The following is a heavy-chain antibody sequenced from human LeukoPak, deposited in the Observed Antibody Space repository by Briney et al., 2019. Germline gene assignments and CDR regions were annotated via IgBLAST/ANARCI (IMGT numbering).Heavy chain of an antibody. J-gene: IGHJ4*02. CDR1: GFLFSSYW. CDR2: ISGDGSTT. CDR3: ARSQFDY. V-gene: IGHV3-74*01. Sequence: PGGSLRLSCGTSGFLFSSYWMLWVRQAPGKGLEWVSRISGDGSTTTYAASVKGRFTISRDNTDNILYLEMNNLRVEDTAIYYCARSQFDYWGQGILVTVSS.